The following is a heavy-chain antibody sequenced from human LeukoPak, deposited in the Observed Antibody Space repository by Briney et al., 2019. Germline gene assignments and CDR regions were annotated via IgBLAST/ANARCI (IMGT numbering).Heavy chain of an antibody. J-gene: IGHJ4*02. V-gene: IGHV3-23*01. CDR2: ITGGGGNT. D-gene: IGHD4-17*01. CDR3: AKGRETTRTGIDY. Sequence: GGSLRLSCAASGFTFSSYAMSWVRQAPGKGLEWVSVITGGGGNTYYADSVKGRFTISRDNSKNTLYLQMNSLRAEDTAVYYCAKGRETTRTGIDYWGQGALVTVSS. CDR1: GFTFSSYA.